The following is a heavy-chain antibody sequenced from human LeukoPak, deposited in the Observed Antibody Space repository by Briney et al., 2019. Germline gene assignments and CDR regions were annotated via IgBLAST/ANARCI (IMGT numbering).Heavy chain of an antibody. V-gene: IGHV1-18*04. J-gene: IGHJ4*02. Sequence: GASVKVSCKASGYTFTSYGISWVRQAPGQGLEWMGWISAYNGNTNYAQKLQGRVTMTTDTSTSTVYMELRSLRSDDTAVYYCARDAGVSIFDYWGQGTLVTVSS. CDR3: ARDAGVSIFDY. CDR1: GYTFTSYG. CDR2: ISAYNGNT. D-gene: IGHD3-3*01.